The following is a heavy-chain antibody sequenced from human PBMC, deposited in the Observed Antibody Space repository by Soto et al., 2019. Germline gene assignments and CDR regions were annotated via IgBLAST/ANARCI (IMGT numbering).Heavy chain of an antibody. CDR1: GFTFSSYG. D-gene: IGHD3-22*01. CDR3: ARGNDYDSTSFDY. V-gene: IGHV3-30*03. Sequence: QVHLVESGGGVVQPGRSLRLSCAAFGFTFSSYGMHWVRQAPGKGLEWVAVISYDGRNEYYPDSVKGRFTISRDNSKNTLHLQISSLRADDTAVFYCARGNDYDSTSFDYWGQGTLVTVSS. CDR2: ISYDGRNE. J-gene: IGHJ4*02.